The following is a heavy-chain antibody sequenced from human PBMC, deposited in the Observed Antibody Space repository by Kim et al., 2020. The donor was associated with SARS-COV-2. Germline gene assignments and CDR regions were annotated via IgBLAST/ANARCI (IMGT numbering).Heavy chain of an antibody. Sequence: GGTNSANTFPGRANMNRDTSISTVYLELTSVRSDDTAVYYCARSSLLDFDYWGQGTLVTVSS. D-gene: IGHD3-16*02. J-gene: IGHJ4*02. CDR2: GGT. V-gene: IGHV1-2*02. CDR3: ARSSLLDFDY.